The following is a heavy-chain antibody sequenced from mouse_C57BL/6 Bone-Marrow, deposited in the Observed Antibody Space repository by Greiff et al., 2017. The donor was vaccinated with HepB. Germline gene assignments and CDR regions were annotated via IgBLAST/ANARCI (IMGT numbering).Heavy chain of an antibody. CDR3: ARGGLDSSGAWFAY. CDR2: IDPSDSYT. D-gene: IGHD3-2*02. CDR1: GYTFTSYW. Sequence: QVQLQQPGAELVMPGASVKLSCKASGYTFTSYWMHWVKQRPGQGLEWIGEIDPSDSYTNYNQKFKGKSTLTVDKSSSTAYMQLSSLPSEDSAVYYCARGGLDSSGAWFAYWGQGTLVTVSA. J-gene: IGHJ3*01. V-gene: IGHV1-69*01.